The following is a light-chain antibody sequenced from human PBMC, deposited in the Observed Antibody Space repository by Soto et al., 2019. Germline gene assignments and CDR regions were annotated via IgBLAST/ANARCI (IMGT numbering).Light chain of an antibody. CDR3: QPGSSLPMK. J-gene: IGKJ1*01. Sequence: IQLNMYPSTRAAYGKDRVPITCRASQDIAGYLAWYQHKPGRTPELLIHGASRLQSGVPARFSGSGSGTDFTLSLNCLQPEEFATSYCQPGSSLPMKFGHG. CDR2: GAS. CDR1: QDIAGY. V-gene: IGKV1D-12*01.